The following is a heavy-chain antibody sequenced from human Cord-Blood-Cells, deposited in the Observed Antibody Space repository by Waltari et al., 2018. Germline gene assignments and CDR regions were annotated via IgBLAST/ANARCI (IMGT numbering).Heavy chain of an antibody. D-gene: IGHD3-3*01. V-gene: IGHV1-24*01. CDR2: FDPEDGET. CDR1: GYTLPEFY. Sequence: QVQLVQSGAEVKTPGASVKVSCKVYGYTLPEFYMTWVRQAPGKGLDWMGGFDPEDGETSYAQKFQGRVTMTEDTSTDTAYMELSSLRSEDTAVYYCATAGYDFWSGYRYYFDYWGQGTLVTVSS. J-gene: IGHJ4*02. CDR3: ATAGYDFWSGYRYYFDY.